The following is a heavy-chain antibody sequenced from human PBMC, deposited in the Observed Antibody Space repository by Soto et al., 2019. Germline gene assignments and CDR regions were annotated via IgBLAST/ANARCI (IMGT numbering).Heavy chain of an antibody. Sequence: QVQLVQSGAEVKKPGASVKVSCRTSGYTFTHYYIHWVRQAPGQGVAWLGLIHPARGSTNYAQQFQSRVTLTMDTSTTTVYMELSGLRAEDTATFYCARDLAAGDHWRQGTLVTVSS. CDR2: IHPARGST. J-gene: IGHJ4*02. V-gene: IGHV1-46*01. CDR1: GYTFTHYY. CDR3: ARDLAAGDH. D-gene: IGHD6-13*01.